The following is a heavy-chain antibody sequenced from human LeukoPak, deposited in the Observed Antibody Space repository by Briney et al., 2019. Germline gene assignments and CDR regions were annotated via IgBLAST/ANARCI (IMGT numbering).Heavy chain of an antibody. D-gene: IGHD4-17*01. J-gene: IGHJ6*02. CDR2: IYHSGST. CDR3: ARGVGTTVTPYYYGMDV. Sequence: SETLSLTCDVSGGSIDSTNWWSWVRQPPGKGLEWIGEIYHSGSTNYNPSLKSRVTISVDKSKNQFSLKLSSVTAADTAVYYCARGVGTTVTPYYYGMDVWGQGTTVTVSS. V-gene: IGHV4-4*02. CDR1: GGSIDSTNW.